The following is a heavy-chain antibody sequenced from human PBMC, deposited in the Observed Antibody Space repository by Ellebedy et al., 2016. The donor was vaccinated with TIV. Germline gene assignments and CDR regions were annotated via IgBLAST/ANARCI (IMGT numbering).Heavy chain of an antibody. CDR2: ISYDGNNK. CDR3: ARDGGNDSSGFNWFDP. V-gene: IGHV3-30*03. J-gene: IGHJ5*02. Sequence: GGSLRLSCAASGFTFSSYGMHWVRQAPGKGLEWVAVISYDGNNKYYADSVKGRFTISRDNSKNTLYLQMNSLRAEDTAVYYCARDGGNDSSGFNWFDPWGQGTLVTVSS. D-gene: IGHD3-22*01. CDR1: GFTFSSYG.